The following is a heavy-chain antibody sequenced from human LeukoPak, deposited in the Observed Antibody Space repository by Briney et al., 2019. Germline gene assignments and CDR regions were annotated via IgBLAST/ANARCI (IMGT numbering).Heavy chain of an antibody. CDR3: ARVEFYGSQLQDY. Sequence: GGSPRLSCAASGFPFSSYWMSWVRQAPGKGLEWVANIKQDGSEEYYVDSVKGRFTISRDNAKNSLYLQMNSLRAEDTAVYYCARVEFYGSQLQDYWGQGILVTVSS. J-gene: IGHJ4*02. D-gene: IGHD6-19*01. CDR1: GFPFSSYW. V-gene: IGHV3-7*01. CDR2: IKQDGSEE.